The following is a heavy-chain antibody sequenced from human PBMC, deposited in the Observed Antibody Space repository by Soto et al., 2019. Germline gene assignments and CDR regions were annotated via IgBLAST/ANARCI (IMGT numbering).Heavy chain of an antibody. J-gene: IGHJ5*02. CDR1: GGSLTSYA. Sequence: ASLKVSCKASGGSLTSYAISWVRQTPGQGLEFMGGIVPLFGTTNYAHKFRGRVTVTADESTSTVYMEMSSLRSEDTAVYYRPKASCRSWYNWFDPWGQGTLVTSPQ. D-gene: IGHD6-13*01. CDR2: IVPLFGTT. CDR3: PKASCRSWYNWFDP. V-gene: IGHV1-69*13.